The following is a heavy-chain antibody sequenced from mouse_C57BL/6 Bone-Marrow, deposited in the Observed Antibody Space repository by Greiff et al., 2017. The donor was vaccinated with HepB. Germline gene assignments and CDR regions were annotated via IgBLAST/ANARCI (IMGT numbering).Heavy chain of an antibody. V-gene: IGHV1-19*01. CDR2: INPYNGGT. D-gene: IGHD1-1*01. J-gene: IGHJ3*01. CDR1: GYTFTDYY. Sequence: VQLQQSGPVLVKPGASVKMSCKASGYTFTDYYMNWVKQSHEKSLEWIGVINPYNGGTSYNQKLKGKATLTVDKSSSTAYMELNSLTSEDSAVYYCALYGSSPAWFAYWGQGTLVTVSA. CDR3: ALYGSSPAWFAY.